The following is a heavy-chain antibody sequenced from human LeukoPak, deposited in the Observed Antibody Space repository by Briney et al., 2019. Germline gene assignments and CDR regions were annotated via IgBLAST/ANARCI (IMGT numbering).Heavy chain of an antibody. V-gene: IGHV4-59*08. CDR3: ARWKTGDYWYFDL. Sequence: SETLSLTCTDSGVSIFSYYWNWIRQPPGKGLEWIGYIYYSGSTNYNPSLKSRVTISIDSSKNQFSLKLSSVTAADTAVYYCARWKTGDYWYFDLWGRGTLVTVSS. CDR1: GVSIFSYY. CDR2: IYYSGST. D-gene: IGHD7-27*01. J-gene: IGHJ2*01.